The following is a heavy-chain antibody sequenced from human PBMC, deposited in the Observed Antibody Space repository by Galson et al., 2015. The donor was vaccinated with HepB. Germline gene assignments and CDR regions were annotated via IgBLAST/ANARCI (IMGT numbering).Heavy chain of an antibody. CDR2: INSDGTYI. D-gene: IGHD6-13*01. V-gene: IGHV3-74*01. CDR3: ARTRGAAAGIFDY. Sequence: NYWMHWVRQAPGKGLVWVSRINSDGTYITYADSVKGRFTISRDNAKNTLYLQMNSPRAEDTALYYCARTRGAAAGIFDYWGQGSLVTVSS. CDR1: NYW. J-gene: IGHJ4*02.